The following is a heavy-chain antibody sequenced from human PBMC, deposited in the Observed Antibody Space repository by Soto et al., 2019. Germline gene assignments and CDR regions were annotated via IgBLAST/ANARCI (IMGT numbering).Heavy chain of an antibody. CDR2: IGSSSSYT. J-gene: IGHJ6*02. V-gene: IGHV3-11*06. CDR3: ARDRQEYDFWTYYGMDX. CDR1: GFTFSDYY. Sequence: GGSLRLSCAASGFTFSDYYMSWIRQAPGKGLEGVSYIGSSSSYTNYAYSVKGRFTISRDNAKNSLYLQMNSLRVEDTAVYYCARDRQEYDFWTYYGMDXWGQGTTVTV. D-gene: IGHD3-3*01.